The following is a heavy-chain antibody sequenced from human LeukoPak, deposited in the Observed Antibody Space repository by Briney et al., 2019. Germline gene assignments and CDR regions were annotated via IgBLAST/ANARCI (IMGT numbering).Heavy chain of an antibody. CDR1: GGSISSSSYY. CDR3: ARVPRIGYCSSTSCQTAHFDY. Sequence: SETLSLTCTVSGGSISSSSYYWGWIRQPPGKGLEWIGSIYYSGSTYYNPSLKSRVTISVDTSKNQFSLKLSSVTAADTAVYYCARVPRIGYCSSTSCQTAHFDYWGQGTLVTVSS. D-gene: IGHD2-2*01. J-gene: IGHJ4*02. CDR2: IYYSGST. V-gene: IGHV4-39*07.